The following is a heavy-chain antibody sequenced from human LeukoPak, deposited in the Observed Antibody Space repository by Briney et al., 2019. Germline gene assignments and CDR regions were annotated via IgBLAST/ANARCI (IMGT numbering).Heavy chain of an antibody. Sequence: PGGSLRLSCAASGFTFSSYAMSWVRQAPGKGLEWVSAISGSGGSTYYADSVKGRFTISRDNSKTTLYLQMNSLRAEATAVYYCAKDDLMIVVVKGAFDIWGQGTMVTVSS. V-gene: IGHV3-23*01. CDR3: AKDDLMIVVVKGAFDI. J-gene: IGHJ3*02. CDR1: GFTFSSYA. CDR2: ISGSGGST. D-gene: IGHD3-22*01.